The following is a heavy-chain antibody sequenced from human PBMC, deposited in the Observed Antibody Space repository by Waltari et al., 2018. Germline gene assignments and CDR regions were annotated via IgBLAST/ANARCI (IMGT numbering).Heavy chain of an antibody. CDR2: IKHSGST. Sequence: QVQLQQWGAGLLTPSETLSLTCAVYGGSFSGYYWSWIRQPPGKGLEWIGEIKHSGSTNYNPSLKSRVTISVDTSKNQFSLKLSSVTAADTAVYYCARVGIAAAGSYFYYYYYGMDVWGQGTTVTVSS. J-gene: IGHJ6*02. V-gene: IGHV4-34*01. CDR1: GGSFSGYY. CDR3: ARVGIAAAGSYFYYYYYGMDV. D-gene: IGHD6-13*01.